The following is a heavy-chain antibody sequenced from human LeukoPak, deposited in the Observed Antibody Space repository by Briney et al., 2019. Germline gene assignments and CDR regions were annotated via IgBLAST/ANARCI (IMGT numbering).Heavy chain of an antibody. D-gene: IGHD6-19*01. CDR1: GFTFSSHA. CDR3: ARGGLGSAFDN. CDR2: ISGRDDST. V-gene: IGHV3-23*01. J-gene: IGHJ4*02. Sequence: GGSLRLSCAASGFTFSSHAMSWVRQAPGKGLEWVSGISGRDDSTYYADSVKGRFTISRDNSKNTLYLQINSLRADDTAVFYCARGGLGSAFDNWGQGTLVTVSS.